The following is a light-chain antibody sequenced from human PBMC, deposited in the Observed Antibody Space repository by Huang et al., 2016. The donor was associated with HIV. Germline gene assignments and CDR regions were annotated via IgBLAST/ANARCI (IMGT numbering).Light chain of an antibody. CDR3: QQYNNWPPEVT. J-gene: IGKJ1*01. Sequence: EIVMTQSPATLSVSPGERATLSCRASQSVSSNLAWYQQKPGQAPRLLIYGASTRATGIPDRFSGSGSGTEFTLTISSLQSEDFAVYYCQQYNNWPPEVTFGQGTKVEIK. V-gene: IGKV3-15*01. CDR2: GAS. CDR1: QSVSSN.